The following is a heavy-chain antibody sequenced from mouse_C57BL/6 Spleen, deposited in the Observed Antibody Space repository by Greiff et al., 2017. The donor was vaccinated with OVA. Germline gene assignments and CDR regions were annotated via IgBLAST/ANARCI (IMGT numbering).Heavy chain of an antibody. Sequence: QVQLQQSGAELMKPGASVKLSCKATGYTFTGYWIEWVKQRPGHGLEWIGEILPGSGSTNYNAKFKGKATFTADTSSNTAYMQLCSLTTADSALFVGARGANWDACHTEYWGEGTTRTESS. CDR3: ARGANWDACHTEY. CDR2: ILPGSGST. D-gene: IGHD4-1*01. V-gene: IGHV1-9*01. CDR1: GYTFTGYW. J-gene: IGHJ2*01.